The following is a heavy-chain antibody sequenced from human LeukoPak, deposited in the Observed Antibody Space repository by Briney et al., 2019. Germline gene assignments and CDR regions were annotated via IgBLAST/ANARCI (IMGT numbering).Heavy chain of an antibody. J-gene: IGHJ5*02. D-gene: IGHD3-10*02. CDR1: GASLSVSGRN. V-gene: IGHV4-39*01. Sequence: SETLSLTCTVSGASLSVSGRNWGWVRQPPGKRLGWIASIYYSGGAYYSPSLASRVTMSVETSKNQFTLKLSSLTATDTAVYYCLSVLDNAFDPWGQGTLVTVSP. CDR2: IYYSGGA. CDR3: LSVLDNAFDP.